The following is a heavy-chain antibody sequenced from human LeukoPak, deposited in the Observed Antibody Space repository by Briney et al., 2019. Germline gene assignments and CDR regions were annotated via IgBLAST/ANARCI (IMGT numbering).Heavy chain of an antibody. CDR3: ARDLLGFMATSDAFDI. J-gene: IGHJ3*02. Sequence: GGSLRLSCAASEFILSDYYMSWIRQAPGKGLEWVSYISNSGSSTNYADSVKGRFTISRDNAKNSLYLEMYSLRPEDTALYYCARDLLGFMATSDAFDIWGQGTMVTVSS. CDR2: ISNSGSST. D-gene: IGHD5-24*01. CDR1: EFILSDYY. V-gene: IGHV3-11*05.